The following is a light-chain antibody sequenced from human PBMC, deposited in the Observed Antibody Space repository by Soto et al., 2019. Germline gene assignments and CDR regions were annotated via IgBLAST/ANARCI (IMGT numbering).Light chain of an antibody. Sequence: IVLTQSPSTLSLSPGERATLSCRAGQSVRSYLAWYQQKPGQAPRLLIYDASNRATGIPARFSGSGSGTDFTLTISSLEPEDFEVYYCQQYGSYFITFGQGTRLEIK. CDR2: DAS. CDR1: QSVRSY. V-gene: IGKV3-11*01. J-gene: IGKJ5*01. CDR3: QQYGSYFIT.